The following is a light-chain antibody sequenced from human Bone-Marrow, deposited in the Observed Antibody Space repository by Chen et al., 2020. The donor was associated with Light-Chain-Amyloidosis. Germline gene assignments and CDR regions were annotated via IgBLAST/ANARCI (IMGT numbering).Light chain of an antibody. J-gene: IGLJ2*01. CDR1: DMPTKY. V-gene: IGLV3-25*03. CDR2: RHT. Sequence: SYELTQPPSLSVSPGQTARITCSGDDMPTKYAYWYQQKPGQAPVLVIHRHTERPSGISERFSGSSSGKTATLTISGVQAEDEADYHCQSADSSGTYEVIFGGGTKLTVL. CDR3: QSADSSGTYEVI.